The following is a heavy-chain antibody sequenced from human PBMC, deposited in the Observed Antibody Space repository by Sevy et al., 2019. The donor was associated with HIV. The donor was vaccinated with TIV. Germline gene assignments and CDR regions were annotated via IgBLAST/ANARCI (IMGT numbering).Heavy chain of an antibody. D-gene: IGHD3-22*01. CDR2: ISWNSGSI. Sequence: GGSLRLSCAASGFTFDDYAMHWVRQAPGKGLEWVSGISWNSGSIGYADSVKGRFTISRDNAKNSLYLQMNSLRAEDTALYYCAKWDSSGYPYSAFDIWGQGTMVTVSS. V-gene: IGHV3-9*01. CDR3: AKWDSSGYPYSAFDI. CDR1: GFTFDDYA. J-gene: IGHJ3*02.